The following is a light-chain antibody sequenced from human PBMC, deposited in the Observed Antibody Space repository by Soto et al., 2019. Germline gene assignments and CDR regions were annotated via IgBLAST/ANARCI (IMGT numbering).Light chain of an antibody. CDR3: QSYDSSLNGVI. J-gene: IGLJ2*01. Sequence: QSVLTQPPSVSGAPGQRVTISCTGSSSNIGAGYDVHWYQQLPGTAPKLLIYGNSNRPSVVPDRFSGSKSGTSASLAITGLQAEDEADYYCQSYDSSLNGVIFGGGTKLTVL. CDR1: SSNIGAGYD. V-gene: IGLV1-40*01. CDR2: GNS.